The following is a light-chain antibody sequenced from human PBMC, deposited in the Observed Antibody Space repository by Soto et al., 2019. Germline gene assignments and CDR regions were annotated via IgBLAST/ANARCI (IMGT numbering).Light chain of an antibody. CDR3: QQSNSYAWT. V-gene: IGKV1-5*01. J-gene: IGKJ1*01. CDR2: DAS. CDR1: QSISDW. Sequence: DIQMTHSPSTLSASVGDRVTITCRASQSISDWLAWYQQRPGKAPRLLVYDASSLESGVPSRFSGSGAATEFTLTISSLQPDESATYYCQQSNSYAWTFGQGTKVDI.